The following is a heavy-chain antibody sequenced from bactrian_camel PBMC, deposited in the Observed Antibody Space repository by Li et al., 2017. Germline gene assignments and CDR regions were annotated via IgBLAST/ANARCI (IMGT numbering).Heavy chain of an antibody. V-gene: IGHV3S31*01. J-gene: IGHJ4*01. CDR2: INRGGGST. D-gene: IGHD7*01. Sequence: VQLVESGGGLVQPGGSLRLSCVASGFAFSSYAMTWVRQAPGKGLEWVSSINRGGGSTYYADSVKGRFTVSRDDTVNTLYLQLNSLIPEDTATYYCAKSQDDSWHLIDVWGQGTQVTVS. CDR3: AKSQDDSWHLIDV. CDR1: GFAFSSYA.